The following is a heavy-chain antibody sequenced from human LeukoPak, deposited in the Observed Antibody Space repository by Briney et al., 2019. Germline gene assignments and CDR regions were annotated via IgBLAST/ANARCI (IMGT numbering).Heavy chain of an antibody. V-gene: IGHV3-48*03. J-gene: IGHJ5*02. D-gene: IGHD5-18*01. CDR2: ISSSGSTI. Sequence: PGGSLRLSCAASGFTFSSYEMNWVRQAPGKGLEWVSYISSSGSTIYYADSVKGRFTISRDNAKNSLYLQMNCLRAEDTAVYYCARDRGYSYGLSHWFDPWGQGTLVTVSS. CDR3: ARDRGYSYGLSHWFDP. CDR1: GFTFSSYE.